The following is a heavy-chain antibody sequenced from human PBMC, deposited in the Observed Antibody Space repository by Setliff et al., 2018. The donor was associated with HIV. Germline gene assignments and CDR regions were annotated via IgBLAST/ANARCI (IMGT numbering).Heavy chain of an antibody. CDR3: ARNTDVDSVYRPFHI. CDR1: GSTFSTLW. CDR2: ISGSGGVT. Sequence: GGSLRLSCVASGSTFSTLWMSRVRQAPGKGLEWVTDISGSGGVTYYADSVKGRFTISRDNAKNSLYLQMNSLRAEDTAVYYCARNTDVDSVYRPFHIWGQGTMVTVSS. V-gene: IGHV3-11*01. J-gene: IGHJ3*02. D-gene: IGHD1-26*01.